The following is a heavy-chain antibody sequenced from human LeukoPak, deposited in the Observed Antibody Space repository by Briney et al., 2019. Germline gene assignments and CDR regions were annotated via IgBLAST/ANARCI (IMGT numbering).Heavy chain of an antibody. CDR1: GFTFSSYW. CDR2: INGDGSST. V-gene: IGHV3-74*01. CDR3: VRGLLAVAGTEY. Sequence: GGSLRLSCAASGFTFSSYWMHWVRHAPGKGLVWVSRINGDGSSTTYADSVKGRFTISRDNAKNTLYLQMNSLRAEDTAVYYCVRGLLAVAGTEYWGQGTLVTVSS. D-gene: IGHD6-19*01. J-gene: IGHJ4*02.